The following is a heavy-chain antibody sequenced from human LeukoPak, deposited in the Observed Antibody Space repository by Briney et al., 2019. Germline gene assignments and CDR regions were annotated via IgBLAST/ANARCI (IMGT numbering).Heavy chain of an antibody. CDR1: GFTFSSYA. Sequence: GGSLRLSCAASGFTFSSYAMSWVRQAPGKGLEWVSAISGSGGSTYYADSVKGRFTISRDNAKNSLYLQMNSLRAEDTAVYYCARDESVSGYVSYYYYYYGMDVWGQGTTVTVSS. CDR3: ARDESVSGYVSYYYYYYGMDV. CDR2: ISGSGGST. D-gene: IGHD5-12*01. V-gene: IGHV3-23*01. J-gene: IGHJ6*02.